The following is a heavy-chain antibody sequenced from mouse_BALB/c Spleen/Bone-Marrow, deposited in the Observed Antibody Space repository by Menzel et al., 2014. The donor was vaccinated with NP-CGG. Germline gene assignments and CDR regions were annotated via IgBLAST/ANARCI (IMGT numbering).Heavy chain of an antibody. D-gene: IGHD4-1*01. J-gene: IGHJ2*01. CDR2: ISSGGNYT. CDR1: GFTFSSYD. V-gene: IGHV5-9-1*01. CDR3: ASTGYFFDY. Sequence: EVNLVESGGGLVKPGGSLKLSCAASGFTFSSYDMSWVRQTPEKRLEWVATISSGGNYTYYPDSVKGRFTISRDNAKNTLYLQMSSLRSEDTAMYYCASTGYFFDYWGQSTTLTVSS.